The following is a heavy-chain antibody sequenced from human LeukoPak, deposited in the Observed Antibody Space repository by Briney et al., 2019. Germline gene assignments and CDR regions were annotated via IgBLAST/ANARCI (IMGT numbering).Heavy chain of an antibody. D-gene: IGHD5-18*01. CDR3: ATTKYSYGYAWFDP. J-gene: IGHJ5*02. Sequence: SETLSLTCTVSGGSISSYYWSWIRQPAGKGLEWIGRIYTSGSTNYNPSLKSRVTMSVDTSKNQFSLKLSSVTAADTAVYYCATTKYSYGYAWFDPWGQGTLVTVSS. V-gene: IGHV4-4*07. CDR1: GGSISSYY. CDR2: IYTSGST.